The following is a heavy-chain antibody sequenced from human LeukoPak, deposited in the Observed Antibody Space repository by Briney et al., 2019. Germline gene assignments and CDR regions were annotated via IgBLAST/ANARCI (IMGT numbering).Heavy chain of an antibody. J-gene: IGHJ5*02. CDR2: IYTSGST. V-gene: IGHV4-61*02. CDR1: GGSISSGSYY. Sequence: PSQTLSLTCTVSGGSISSGSYYWSWIRQPAGKGLEWIGRIYTSGSTNYNPSLKSRVTISVDTSKNQFSLKLSSVTAADTAVYYCARDKNIVVVPAAENWFDPWGQGTLVTVSS. D-gene: IGHD2-2*01. CDR3: ARDKNIVVVPAAENWFDP.